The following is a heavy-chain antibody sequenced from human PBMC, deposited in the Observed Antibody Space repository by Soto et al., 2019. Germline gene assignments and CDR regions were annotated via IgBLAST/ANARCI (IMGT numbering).Heavy chain of an antibody. CDR2: MNPNSGNT. CDR3: ARGGYXYVWGSYRTPYYYGMDV. V-gene: IGHV1-8*01. Sequence: ASVKVSCKASGYTFTSYDINWVRQATGQGLEWMGWMNPNSGNTGYAQKFQGRVTMTRNTSISTAYMELSSLRSEDTAVYYCARGGYXYVWGSYRTPYYYGMDVWGQGTTVTVSS. J-gene: IGHJ6*02. CDR1: GYTFTSYD. D-gene: IGHD3-16*02.